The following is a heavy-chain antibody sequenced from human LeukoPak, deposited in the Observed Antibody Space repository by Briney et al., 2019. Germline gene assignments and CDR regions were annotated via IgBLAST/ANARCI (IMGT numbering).Heavy chain of an antibody. V-gene: IGHV3-21*01. CDR3: ARDPRIAVAGTDY. CDR1: GFTFSSYS. CDR2: ISSSSSYI. J-gene: IGHJ4*02. Sequence: PGGSLRLSCAASGFTFSSYSMNWVRQAPGKGLEWGSSISSSSSYIYYADSVKGRFTISRDNAKNSLYLQMNSLRAEDTAVYYCARDPRIAVAGTDYWGQGTLVTDSS. D-gene: IGHD6-19*01.